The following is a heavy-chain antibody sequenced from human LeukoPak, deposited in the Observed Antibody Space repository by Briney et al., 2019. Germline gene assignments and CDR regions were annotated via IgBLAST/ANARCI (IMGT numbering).Heavy chain of an antibody. J-gene: IGHJ3*02. Sequence: GGSLRLSCAASGFTASSNYMSWVRQAPGKGLEWVSVIYSGGSTYYADSVKGRFTISRDNSKNTLYLQMNSLRAEDTAVYYCARESYDFWSGYLAAFDIWGQGTMVTVSS. V-gene: IGHV3-53*01. CDR1: GFTASSNY. CDR2: IYSGGST. D-gene: IGHD3-3*01. CDR3: ARESYDFWSGYLAAFDI.